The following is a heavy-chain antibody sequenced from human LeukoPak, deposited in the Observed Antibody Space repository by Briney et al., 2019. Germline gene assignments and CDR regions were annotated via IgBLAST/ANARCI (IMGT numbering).Heavy chain of an antibody. CDR2: IYYSGST. D-gene: IGHD6-13*01. J-gene: IGHJ4*02. V-gene: IGHV4-59*08. CDR1: GGSISSDY. CDR3: ARHSNPYSSSPFDY. Sequence: PSETLSLTCTVSGGSISSDYWSWIRQPPGKGLEWIGDIYYSGSTYYNPSLKSRVTISVDTSKNQFSLKLSSVTAADTAVYYCARHSNPYSSSPFDYWGQGTLVTVSS.